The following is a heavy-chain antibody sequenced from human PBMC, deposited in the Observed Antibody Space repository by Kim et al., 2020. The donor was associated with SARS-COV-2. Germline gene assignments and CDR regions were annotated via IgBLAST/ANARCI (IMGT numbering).Heavy chain of an antibody. Sequence: YADSVKGRITISRDNSKNTLYLQMNSLRAEDTAVYYCAKDRITVTPQFDYWGQGTLVTVSS. D-gene: IGHD4-17*01. J-gene: IGHJ4*02. V-gene: IGHV3-23*01. CDR3: AKDRITVTPQFDY.